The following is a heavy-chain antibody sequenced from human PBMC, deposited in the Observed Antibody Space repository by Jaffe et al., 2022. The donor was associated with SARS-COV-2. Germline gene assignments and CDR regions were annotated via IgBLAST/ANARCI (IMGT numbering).Heavy chain of an antibody. CDR1: GYPISSGYY. Sequence: QVQLQESGPGLVKPSETLSLTCTVSGYPISSGYYWGWIRQPPGKGLEWIVSMYHSGSTYYNPSLKSRVTISVDTSKNQFFLKLSSVTAADTAVYYCARVKSTAGTPNAFDIWGQGTMVTVSS. J-gene: IGHJ3*02. CDR2: MYHSGST. CDR3: ARVKSTAGTPNAFDI. D-gene: IGHD1-1*01. V-gene: IGHV4-38-2*02.